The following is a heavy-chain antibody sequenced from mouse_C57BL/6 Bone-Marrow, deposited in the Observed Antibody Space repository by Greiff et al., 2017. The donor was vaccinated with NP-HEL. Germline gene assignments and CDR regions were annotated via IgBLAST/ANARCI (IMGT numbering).Heavy chain of an antibody. CDR1: GFSLTSYG. Sequence: VKLMESGPGLVAPSQSLSIPCTVSGFSLTSYGVDWVRQSPGKGLEWLGVIWGVGSTNYNSALKSRLSISKDNSKSQVFLKMNSLQTDDTAMYYCARDGYPYYYAMDYWGQGTSVTVSS. J-gene: IGHJ4*01. CDR3: ARDGYPYYYAMDY. CDR2: IWGVGST. D-gene: IGHD2-2*01. V-gene: IGHV2-6*01.